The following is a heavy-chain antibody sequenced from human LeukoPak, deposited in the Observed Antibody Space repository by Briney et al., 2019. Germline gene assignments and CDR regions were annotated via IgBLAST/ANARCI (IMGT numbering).Heavy chain of an antibody. D-gene: IGHD3-22*01. CDR2: ISGSGGST. Sequence: GGSLRLSCAASGFTFSSYAMSWVRQAPGKGLEWVSAISGSGGSTYYADSVKGRFTISRDNSKNTLYLQMNSLRAEDTAIYYCARHYYDSSGYLGPLYYYYMDVWGKGTTVTVSS. V-gene: IGHV3-23*01. CDR3: ARHYYDSSGYLGPLYYYYMDV. CDR1: GFTFSSYA. J-gene: IGHJ6*03.